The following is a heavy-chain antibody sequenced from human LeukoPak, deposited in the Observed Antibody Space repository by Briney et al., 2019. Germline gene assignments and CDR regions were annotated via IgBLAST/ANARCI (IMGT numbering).Heavy chain of an antibody. J-gene: IGHJ4*02. V-gene: IGHV3-21*01. Sequence: GGSLRLSCAASGFTFSSYSMNWVRQAPGKGLEWVSSISSSSSYIYYADSVKGRFTISRDNAKNSLYPQMNSLRAEDTAVYYCARGNIAVAGTVYWGQGTLVTVSS. CDR2: ISSSSSYI. D-gene: IGHD6-19*01. CDR3: ARGNIAVAGTVY. CDR1: GFTFSSYS.